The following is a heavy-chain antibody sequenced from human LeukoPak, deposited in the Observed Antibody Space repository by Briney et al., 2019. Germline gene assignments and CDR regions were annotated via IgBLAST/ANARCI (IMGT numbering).Heavy chain of an antibody. D-gene: IGHD6-13*01. CDR3: ARHPHIAAEFHFDY. J-gene: IGHJ4*02. CDR2: IYSGGST. V-gene: IGHV3-66*04. Sequence: PGGSLRLSCAASGFTVSSNYMSWVRQAPGKGLEWVSVIYSGGSTYYADSVKGRFTISRDNSKNTLYLQMNSLRAEDTAVYYCARHPHIAAEFHFDYWGQGTLVTVSS. CDR1: GFTVSSNY.